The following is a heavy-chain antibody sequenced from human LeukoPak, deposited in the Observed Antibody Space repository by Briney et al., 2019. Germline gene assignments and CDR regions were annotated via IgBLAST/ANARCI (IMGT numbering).Heavy chain of an antibody. J-gene: IGHJ3*02. V-gene: IGHV3-11*01. D-gene: IGHD1-26*01. CDR2: ISSSGSTI. CDR3: ARRVGASPRDDAFDI. CDR1: GFTFSDYY. Sequence: PGGSLRLSCAASGFTFSDYYMSWIRQAPGKGLEWVSYISSSGSTIYYADSVKGRFTISRDNAKNSLYLQMNSLRAEDTAVYYCARRVGASPRDDAFDIWGQGTMVTVSS.